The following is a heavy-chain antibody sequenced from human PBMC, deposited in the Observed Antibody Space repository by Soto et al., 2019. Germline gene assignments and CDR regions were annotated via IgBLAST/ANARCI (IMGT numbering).Heavy chain of an antibody. D-gene: IGHD2-21*02. Sequence: SETLSLTCAVSGGSISSGGYSWSWIRQPPGKGLEWIGYVYHSGNPYYNPSLKGRVTISLDRSKNQFSLELGSVTAADTAVYYCARLALVTRIFDYWGQGTLVTVSS. J-gene: IGHJ4*02. CDR1: GGSISSGGYS. V-gene: IGHV4-30-2*01. CDR3: ARLALVTRIFDY. CDR2: VYHSGNP.